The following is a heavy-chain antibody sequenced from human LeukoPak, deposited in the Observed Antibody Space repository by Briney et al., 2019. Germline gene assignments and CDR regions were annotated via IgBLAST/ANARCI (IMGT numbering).Heavy chain of an antibody. V-gene: IGHV3-48*01. Sequence: GGSLRLSCAASGFTFSSYSMNWVRQAPGKGLEWVSYISSSSSSIYYADSVKGRFTISRDNAKNSLYLQMNSLRAEDTAVYYCARVGDSSGWQYYLDYWGQGTLVTVSS. J-gene: IGHJ4*02. CDR1: GFTFSSYS. CDR3: ARVGDSSGWQYYLDY. D-gene: IGHD6-19*01. CDR2: ISSSSSSI.